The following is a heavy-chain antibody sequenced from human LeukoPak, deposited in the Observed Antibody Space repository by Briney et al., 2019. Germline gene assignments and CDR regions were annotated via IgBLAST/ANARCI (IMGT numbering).Heavy chain of an antibody. V-gene: IGHV3-23*01. CDR1: GFTVCSNY. CDR2: ISGSGGST. Sequence: GGSLRLSCAASGFTVCSNYMRWVRQAPGKGLEWVSAISGSGGSTYYADSVKGRFTISRDNSKNTLYLQMNSLRAEDTAVYYCAKELVLRYLEWLPHCYYWGQGTLVTVSS. J-gene: IGHJ4*02. D-gene: IGHD3-3*01. CDR3: AKELVLRYLEWLPHCYY.